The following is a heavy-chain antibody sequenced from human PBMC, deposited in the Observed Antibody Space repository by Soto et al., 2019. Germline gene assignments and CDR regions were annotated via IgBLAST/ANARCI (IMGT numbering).Heavy chain of an antibody. Sequence: ASVKVSCKASGYTFTSYAMHWVRQAPGQRLEWMGWINAGNGNTKYSQKFQGRVTITRDTSASTAYMELSSLRSEDTAVYYCARDRSGYSYGPNCFDPWGQGTMVTVSS. CDR3: ARDRSGYSYGPNCFDP. J-gene: IGHJ5*02. V-gene: IGHV1-3*01. CDR2: INAGNGNT. CDR1: GYTFTSYA. D-gene: IGHD5-18*01.